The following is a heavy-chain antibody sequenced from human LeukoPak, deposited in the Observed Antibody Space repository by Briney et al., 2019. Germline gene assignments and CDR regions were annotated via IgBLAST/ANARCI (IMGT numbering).Heavy chain of an antibody. CDR1: GFTFSDYY. CDR2: ISSSGSTI. V-gene: IGHV3-11*01. J-gene: IGHJ6*02. D-gene: IGHD3-10*01. Sequence: PGGSLRLSCAASGFTFSDYYMSWIRQAPGKGLEWVSYISSSGSTIYYADSVKGRFTISRDNAKNSLYLQMNSLRAEDTAVYYCARASYYYGSGSYHYYYGMDVWGQGTTVTVSS. CDR3: ARASYYYGSGSYHYYYGMDV.